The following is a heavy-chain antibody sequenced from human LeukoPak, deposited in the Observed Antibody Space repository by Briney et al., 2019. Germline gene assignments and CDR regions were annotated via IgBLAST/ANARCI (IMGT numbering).Heavy chain of an antibody. J-gene: IGHJ1*01. D-gene: IGHD6-19*01. V-gene: IGHV3-23*01. CDR2: IDYDGGSG. CDR1: GFTLSSYE. CDR3: TRNSGWYGLS. Sequence: GGSLRLSCTVSGFTLSSYEMSWIRQAPGKGLEWVSSIDYDGGSGHYADSVKGRFTISRDNSDNTLFLHLNSLRGEDTAVYYCTRNSGWYGLSWGQGTLVTVS.